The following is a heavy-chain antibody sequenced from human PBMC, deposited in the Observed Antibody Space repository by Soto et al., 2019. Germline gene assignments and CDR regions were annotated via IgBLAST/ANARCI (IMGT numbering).Heavy chain of an antibody. V-gene: IGHV5-51*01. J-gene: IGHJ4*02. CDR2: TYPGDSDT. D-gene: IGHD3-10*01. CDR1: GYNFVTYW. Sequence: EVQLVQSRAEVRKAGESLRISCKASGYNFVTYWIGWVRQKPGKGLEYLGITYPGDSDTRYSPSFQGQFTTLADKSITPAYLQWGSLKASDSAMYYCVRRGLGSNSPFDYWGQGTLLAVSS. CDR3: VRRGLGSNSPFDY.